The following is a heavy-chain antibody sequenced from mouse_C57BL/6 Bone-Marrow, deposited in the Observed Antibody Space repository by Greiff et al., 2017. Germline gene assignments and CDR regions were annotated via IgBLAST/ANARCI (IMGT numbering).Heavy chain of an antibody. CDR2: IDPENGDT. D-gene: IGHD1-1*01. J-gene: IGHJ2*01. CDR1: CFNIKHVY. V-gene: IGHV14-4*01. Sequence: VQLQQSGAEPVRPGASVKFFCTASCFNIKHVYMHGVKQKPEQGLEWIGWIDPENGDTEYASKFQGKATITADTSYNTAYLQLSSLTSEDTAVYYCTAVVHYWGQGTTLTVSS. CDR3: TAVVHY.